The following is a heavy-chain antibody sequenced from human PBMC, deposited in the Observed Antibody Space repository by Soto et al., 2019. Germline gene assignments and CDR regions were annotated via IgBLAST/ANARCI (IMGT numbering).Heavy chain of an antibody. J-gene: IGHJ6*02. V-gene: IGHV1-3*01. CDR2: INAGNGNT. CDR3: ARDLPSGSLGYGMDV. CDR1: GYTFTSYA. Sequence: ASVKVSCKASGYTFTSYAMHWVRQAPGQRLEWMGWINAGNGNTKYSQKFQGRVTITRDTSASTAYMELSSLSSEDTAVYYCARDLPSGSLGYGMDVWGQGTRVAVSS. D-gene: IGHD1-26*01.